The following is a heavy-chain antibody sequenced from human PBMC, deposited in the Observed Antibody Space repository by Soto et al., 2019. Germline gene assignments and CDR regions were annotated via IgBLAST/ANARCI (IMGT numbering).Heavy chain of an antibody. CDR2: IYYSGST. D-gene: IGHD3-3*01. CDR1: GGSISSGGYY. J-gene: IGHJ4*02. Sequence: SETLSLTCTVSGGSISSGGYYWSWIRQHPGKGLEWIGYIYYSGSTYYNPSLKSRVTISVDTSKNQFSLKLSSVTAADTAVYYCARGRTGFLEWLYYPSWGQGTLVT. CDR3: ARGRTGFLEWLYYPS. V-gene: IGHV4-31*03.